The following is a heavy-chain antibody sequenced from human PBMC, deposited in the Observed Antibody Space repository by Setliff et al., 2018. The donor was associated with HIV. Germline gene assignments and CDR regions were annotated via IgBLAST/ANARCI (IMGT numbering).Heavy chain of an antibody. CDR3: ARGVQSPPHYSYYYMDV. J-gene: IGHJ6*03. CDR1: GYSFTDYY. CDR2: INPKSDGT. D-gene: IGHD3-3*01. V-gene: IGHV1-2*04. Sequence: ASVKVSCKASGYSFTDYYIHWVRQAPGQGLEWMGWINPKSDGTNYAQKFQGWITMTRDTSISTAYMEPSRLRSDDTAVYYCARGVQSPPHYSYYYMDVWGEGTMVTVSS.